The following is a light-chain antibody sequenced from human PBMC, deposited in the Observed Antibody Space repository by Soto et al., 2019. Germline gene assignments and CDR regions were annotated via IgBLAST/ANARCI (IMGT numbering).Light chain of an antibody. J-gene: IGKJ5*01. CDR2: GAS. CDR3: QQYNNWPPIT. V-gene: IGKV3D-15*01. Sequence: IVLTQSPGTLSLSPWERATLSCRASQSVSSRYLAWYQQKPGQAPRLLIYGASSRATGIPARFSGSGSGTEFILTISSLQSAAFGVYDCQQYNNWPPITFGQGTRLEIK. CDR1: QSVSSRY.